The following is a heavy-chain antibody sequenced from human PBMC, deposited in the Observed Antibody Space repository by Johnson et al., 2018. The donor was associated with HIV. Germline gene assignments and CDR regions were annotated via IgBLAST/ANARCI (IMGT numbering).Heavy chain of an antibody. CDR3: ARDRGGPERNYDFWSGYYGGDAFDI. Sequence: VQLVESGGGVVRPGGSLRLSCAASGLTFDDYGMSWVRQTPGKGLEWVSGINWNGGSTGYADSVKGRFTISSDNAKNSLYLQMNSLRAEDTAVYYCARDRGGPERNYDFWSGYYGGDAFDIWGQGTMVTVSS. CDR1: GLTFDDYG. CDR2: INWNGGST. V-gene: IGHV3-20*04. J-gene: IGHJ3*02. D-gene: IGHD3-3*01.